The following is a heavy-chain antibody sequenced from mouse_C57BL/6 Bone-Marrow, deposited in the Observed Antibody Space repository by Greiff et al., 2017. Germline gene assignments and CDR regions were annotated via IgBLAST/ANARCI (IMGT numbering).Heavy chain of an antibody. CDR1: GFSLSTFGMG. Sequence: QVTLKVSGPGILQPSQTLSLSCSFSGFSLSTFGMGVGWIRQPSGQGLEWLAHIWWDDDKYYNPALKSRLSISKATSKNPVFLKSANVDTADTATYYCGRIEGGSSFAYWGQGTLVTVSA. CDR2: IWWDDDK. CDR3: GRIEGGSSFAY. J-gene: IGHJ3*01. D-gene: IGHD1-1*01. V-gene: IGHV8-8*01.